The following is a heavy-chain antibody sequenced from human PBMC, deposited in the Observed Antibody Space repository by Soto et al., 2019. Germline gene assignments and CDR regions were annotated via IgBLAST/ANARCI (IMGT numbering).Heavy chain of an antibody. J-gene: IGHJ4*02. D-gene: IGHD1-26*01. V-gene: IGHV1-18*01. CDR2: ISAYNGNT. CDR1: GYTFTSYG. Sequence: GASVNVSCKASGYTFTSYGISWVRQAPGQGLEWMGWISAYNGNTKYAQKLQGRVTMTTDTSTSTAYMELRSLRSDDTAVYYCARALPSGTNTGGVYWGQGTLVTVSS. CDR3: ARALPSGTNTGGVY.